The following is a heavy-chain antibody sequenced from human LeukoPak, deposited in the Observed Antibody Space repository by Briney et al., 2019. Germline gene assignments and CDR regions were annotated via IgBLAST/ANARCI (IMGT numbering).Heavy chain of an antibody. J-gene: IGHJ5*02. CDR1: GFTFSSYW. Sequence: PGGSLRLSCTASGFTFSSYWMHWVRHAPGKGLVWVSRIYSDGSSTSYADSVKGRFTISRDNAKNTLYLQTNSLQSEDTAVYYCARTYGSGRYPGDWFDPWGQGTLVTVSS. CDR3: ARTYGSGRYPGDWFDP. V-gene: IGHV3-74*01. D-gene: IGHD6-19*01. CDR2: IYSDGSST.